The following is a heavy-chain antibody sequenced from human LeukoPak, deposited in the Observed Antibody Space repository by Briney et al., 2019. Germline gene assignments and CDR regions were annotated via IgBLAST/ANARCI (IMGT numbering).Heavy chain of an antibody. J-gene: IGHJ6*03. Sequence: GGSLRLSCAASGFTFSNAWMSWVRQAPGKGLEWVGGIYSKIDGGTRDYAASVKGRFTISRDDSKNTLYLQMNSLKSEDTALYYCTTCSSSWSFYYYYYMDVWGKGTTVTVSS. CDR2: IYSKIDGGTR. D-gene: IGHD6-13*01. CDR1: GFTFSNAW. V-gene: IGHV3-15*01. CDR3: TTCSSSWSFYYYYYMDV.